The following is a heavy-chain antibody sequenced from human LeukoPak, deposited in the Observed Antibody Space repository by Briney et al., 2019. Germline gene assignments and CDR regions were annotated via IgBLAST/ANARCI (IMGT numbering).Heavy chain of an antibody. CDR3: ARGTWGLDY. D-gene: IGHD7-27*01. V-gene: IGHV3-11*01. J-gene: IGHJ4*02. CDR1: GVTFSGHY. CDR2: ISDSGNTM. Sequence: GGSLRLSCAASGVTFSGHYMTWIRQAPGKGLEWVSYISDSGNTMYYADSVKGRFTISRDNARNSLFLQMNSLRAEDTAVYYCARGTWGLDYWGQGTLVTVSS.